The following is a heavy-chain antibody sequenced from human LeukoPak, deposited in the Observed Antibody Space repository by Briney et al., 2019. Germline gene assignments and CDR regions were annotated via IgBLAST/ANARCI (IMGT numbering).Heavy chain of an antibody. Sequence: GGSLRLSCAASGFTLSNAWMNWVRQAPGRGLEWVAVISYDVGKKYYADSVKGRFTNSRDNSKNTLYLQMNSLRAEDTAVYYCAKDDYYDTSGYRDWGQGTLVTVSS. D-gene: IGHD3-22*01. CDR1: GFTLSNAW. CDR3: AKDDYYDTSGYRD. J-gene: IGHJ4*02. V-gene: IGHV3-30*18. CDR2: ISYDVGKK.